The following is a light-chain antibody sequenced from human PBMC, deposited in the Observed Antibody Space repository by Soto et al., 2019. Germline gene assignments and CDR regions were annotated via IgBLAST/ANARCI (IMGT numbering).Light chain of an antibody. CDR3: QQYGGSPRS. J-gene: IGKJ1*01. CDR1: RSLSSDY. V-gene: IGKV3-20*01. Sequence: IVLMQSPDTLSLSPGERATLSCRASRSLSSDYLAWYQQKPGEAGRLLFYHASRRATGTPDRFSISGSGTDFTVTISGLELGDFAVYYCQQYGGSPRSFGHGTKVDIK. CDR2: HAS.